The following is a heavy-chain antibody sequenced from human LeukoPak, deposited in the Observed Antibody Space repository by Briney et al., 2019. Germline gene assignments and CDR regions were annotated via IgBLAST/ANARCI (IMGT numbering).Heavy chain of an antibody. J-gene: IGHJ5*02. V-gene: IGHV3-23*01. CDR2: IGGRGGST. D-gene: IGHD3-16*01. Sequence: GGSLRLSCAASGFRFSDFTMTWVRQAPGKVPEWVSAIGGRGGSTYYADSLGGRFIISRDNSKDMVYLQMNSLKVEDTATYYCGKEGGAWGQGTKVTVSS. CDR3: GKEGGA. CDR1: GFRFSDFT.